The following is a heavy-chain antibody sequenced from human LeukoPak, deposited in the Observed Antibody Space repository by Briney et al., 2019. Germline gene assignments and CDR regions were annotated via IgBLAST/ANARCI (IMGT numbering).Heavy chain of an antibody. J-gene: IGHJ4*02. CDR1: GYTFTSYF. V-gene: IGHV1-46*01. D-gene: IGHD2-2*01. CDR2: INPTGGST. CDR3: ARGLRASMHLDY. Sequence: ASVKVSCKDSGYTFTSYFIHWVRQAPGQGLEWMGIINPTGGSTSYAQKFQGRVTITRDTSTSTVYMELSSLRSEDTAVYYCARGLRASMHLDYWGQGTLVTVSS.